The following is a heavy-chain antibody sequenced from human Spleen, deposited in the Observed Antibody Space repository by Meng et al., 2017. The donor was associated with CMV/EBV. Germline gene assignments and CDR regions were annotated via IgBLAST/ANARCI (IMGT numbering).Heavy chain of an antibody. J-gene: IGHJ4*02. V-gene: IGHV3-23*01. D-gene: IGHD2-2*01. CDR1: GFTFSSYA. CDR3: ANRYCSSTSCPLFDY. Sequence: EVQLLESXXGXVXXGGXLRLSCAASGFTFSSYAMSWVRQAPGKGLEWVSAISGSGGSTYYADSVKGRFTISRDNSKNTLYLQMNSLRAEDTAVYYCANRYCSSTSCPLFDYWGQGTLVTVSS. CDR2: ISGSGGST.